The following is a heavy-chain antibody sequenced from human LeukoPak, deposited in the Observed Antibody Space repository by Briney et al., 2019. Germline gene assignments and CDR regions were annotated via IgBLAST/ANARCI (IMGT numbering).Heavy chain of an antibody. J-gene: IGHJ4*02. V-gene: IGHV1-18*01. CDR3: ARYSSGWYHFDS. CDR1: GYTFTSHG. D-gene: IGHD6-19*01. CDR2: ISAYNGNT. Sequence: GASVKVSCKASGYTFTSHGISWVRQAPGQGLEWMGWISAYNGNTNYAQKLQGRVTMTTDTSTSTANMELRSLRSDDTAVYYCARYSSGWYHFDSWGQGTLVTVSS.